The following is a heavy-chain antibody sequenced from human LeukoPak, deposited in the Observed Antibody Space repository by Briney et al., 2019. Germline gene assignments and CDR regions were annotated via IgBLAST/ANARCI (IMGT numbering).Heavy chain of an antibody. CDR3: AKDILSGVRGALDY. CDR1: GFTFDDYA. Sequence: GGSLRLSCAASGFTFDDYAMHWVRQAPGKGLEWVSSISWNSVSIVYADSVRGRFPISRDNDKNSLYLQMNSLRAEDTALYYCAKDILSGVRGALDYWGQGTLVTVSS. V-gene: IGHV3-9*01. CDR2: ISWNSVSI. D-gene: IGHD3-10*01. J-gene: IGHJ4*02.